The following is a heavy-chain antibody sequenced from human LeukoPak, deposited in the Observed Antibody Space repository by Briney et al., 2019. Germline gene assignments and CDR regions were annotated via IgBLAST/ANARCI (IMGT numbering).Heavy chain of an antibody. CDR1: GGSISSGGYS. J-gene: IGHJ4*02. Sequence: PSQTLSLTCAVSGGSISSGGYSWRWIRQPPGKGLEWIGYIYHSGSTYYNPSLKSRVTISVDRSKNQFSLKLSSVTAADTAVYYCARVVLRGSSGYAYPDYWGQGTLVTVSS. CDR3: ARVVLRGSSGYAYPDY. D-gene: IGHD3-22*01. CDR2: IYHSGST. V-gene: IGHV4-30-2*01.